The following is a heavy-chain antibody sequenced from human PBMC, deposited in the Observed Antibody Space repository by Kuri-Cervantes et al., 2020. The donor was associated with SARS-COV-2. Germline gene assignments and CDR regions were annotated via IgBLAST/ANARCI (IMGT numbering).Heavy chain of an antibody. CDR1: GYTFTSYY. D-gene: IGHD2-2*01. J-gene: IGHJ3*02. Sequence: ASVKVSCKASGYTFTSYYMHWVRQAPGQGLEWMGIISPSGGSTSYAQKFQGRVTMTRDTSTSTVYMELSSLRSEDTAVYYCARGAPIVVVPAAKGDDAFDIWGQGTMVTVSS. CDR2: ISPSGGST. CDR3: ARGAPIVVVPAAKGDDAFDI. V-gene: IGHV1-46*01.